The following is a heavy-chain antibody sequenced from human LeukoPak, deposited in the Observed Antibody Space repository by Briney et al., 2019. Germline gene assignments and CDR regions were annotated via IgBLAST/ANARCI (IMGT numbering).Heavy chain of an antibody. J-gene: IGHJ2*01. D-gene: IGHD5-24*01. CDR1: GGSISSYY. V-gene: IGHV4-59*12. CDR3: ARTVEMATIWYFDL. Sequence: PSETLSLTCTVSGGSISSYYWSWIRQPPGKGLEWIAYISDIGSINYNPSLKSRVTMSVDTSKNQFSLKLSSVTAADTAVYYCARTVEMATIWYFDLWGRGTLVTVSS. CDR2: ISDIGSI.